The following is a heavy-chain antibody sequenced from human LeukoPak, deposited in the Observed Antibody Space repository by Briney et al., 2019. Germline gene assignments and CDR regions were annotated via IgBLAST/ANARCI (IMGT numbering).Heavy chain of an antibody. CDR2: IYSGGST. CDR1: GFTVSSNY. J-gene: IGHJ4*02. D-gene: IGHD6-19*01. Sequence: GGSLRLSCAASGFTVSSNYMSWVRQAPGKGLEWVSVIYSGGSTYYADSVKGRFTISRDNSKNTLYLQMNSRRAEDTAVYYCARDREEEQWPGSFEYWGQGTLVTVSS. CDR3: ARDREEEQWPGSFEY. V-gene: IGHV3-66*02.